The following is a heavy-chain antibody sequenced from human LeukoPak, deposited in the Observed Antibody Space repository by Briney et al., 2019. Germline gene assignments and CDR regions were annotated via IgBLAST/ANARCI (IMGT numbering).Heavy chain of an antibody. J-gene: IGHJ6*03. CDR2: ISGSGNFI. CDR1: GFTSSNLE. V-gene: IGHV3-48*03. Sequence: GGSLRLSCAISGFTSSNLEMSWVRQAPGKGLEWISYISGSGNFIFYADSVKGRFTLSRDNAKNSLYLQMNSLRAEDTAVYYCARGNYYYYYMDVWGKGTRVTISS. CDR3: ARGNYYYYYMDV.